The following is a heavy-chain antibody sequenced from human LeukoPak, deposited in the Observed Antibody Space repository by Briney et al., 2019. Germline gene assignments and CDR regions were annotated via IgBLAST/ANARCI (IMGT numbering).Heavy chain of an antibody. CDR3: AISPHPSKVLLWFGELFGSCKYNWFDP. J-gene: IGHJ5*02. D-gene: IGHD3-10*01. CDR1: GYTFTGYY. V-gene: IGHV1-2*02. Sequence: ASVKVSCKASGYTFTGYYMHWVRQAPGQGLEWMGWINPNSGGTNYAQKFQGRVTMTRDTSISTAYMELSSLRSEDTAVYYCAISPHPSKVLLWFGELFGSCKYNWFDPWGQGTLVTVSS. CDR2: INPNSGGT.